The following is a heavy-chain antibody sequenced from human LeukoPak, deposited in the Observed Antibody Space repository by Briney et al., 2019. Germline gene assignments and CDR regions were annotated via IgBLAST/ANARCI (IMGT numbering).Heavy chain of an antibody. CDR1: GYTFTSYG. Sequence: ASVKVSCKASGYTFTSYGISWVRQAPRQGLEWMGWISAYNGNTNYAQKLQGRVTMTTDTSTSTAYMELSSLRSEDTAVYYCARALKQLVNYYYYMDVWGKGTTVTVSS. D-gene: IGHD6-6*01. J-gene: IGHJ6*03. CDR3: ARALKQLVNYYYYMDV. CDR2: ISAYNGNT. V-gene: IGHV1-18*01.